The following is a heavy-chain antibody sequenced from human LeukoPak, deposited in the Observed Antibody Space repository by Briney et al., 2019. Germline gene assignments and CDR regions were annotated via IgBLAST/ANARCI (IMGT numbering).Heavy chain of an antibody. CDR1: GFTFSSYG. CDR3: AREADTAMVTWAFDI. J-gene: IGHJ3*02. CDR2: IWYDGSNK. D-gene: IGHD5-18*01. V-gene: IGHV3-33*01. Sequence: GGSLRLSCAAYGFTFSSYGMHWVRQAPGKGLEWVAVIWYDGSNKYYADSVKRRFTISRDNSKNTLYLQMNSLRAEDTAVYYCAREADTAMVTWAFDIWGQGTMVTVSS.